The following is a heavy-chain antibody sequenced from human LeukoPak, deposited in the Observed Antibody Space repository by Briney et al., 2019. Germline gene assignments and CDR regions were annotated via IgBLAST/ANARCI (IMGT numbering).Heavy chain of an antibody. J-gene: IGHJ6*03. V-gene: IGHV3-21*01. D-gene: IGHD2-2*02. Sequence: PGGSLRLSCAASGFTFSSYSMNWVRQAPGKGLEWVSSISSSSSYIYYADSVKSRFTISRDNAKNSLYLQMNSLRAEDTAVYYCAREAIEYYYMDVWGKGTTVTVSS. CDR3: AREAIEYYYMDV. CDR2: ISSSSSYI. CDR1: GFTFSSYS.